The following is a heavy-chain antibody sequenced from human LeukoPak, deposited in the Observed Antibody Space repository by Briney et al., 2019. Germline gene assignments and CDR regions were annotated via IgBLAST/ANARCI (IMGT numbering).Heavy chain of an antibody. J-gene: IGHJ3*02. D-gene: IGHD3-3*01. Sequence: ASVKVSCKASGGTFSSYAISWVRQAPGQGLEWMGGIIPIFGTANYAQKFQGRVTITTDESTSTAYMELSSLRSEDTAVYYCARVAPNLERLLSGAFDIWGQGTMVTVSS. CDR2: IIPIFGTA. CDR1: GGTFSSYA. CDR3: ARVAPNLERLLSGAFDI. V-gene: IGHV1-69*05.